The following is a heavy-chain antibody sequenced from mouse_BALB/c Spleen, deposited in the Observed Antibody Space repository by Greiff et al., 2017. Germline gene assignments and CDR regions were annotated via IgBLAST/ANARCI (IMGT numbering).Heavy chain of an antibody. J-gene: IGHJ3*01. D-gene: IGHD2-4*01. CDR2: ISSGGGST. Sequence: EVHLVESGGGLVKPGGSLKLSCAASGFAFSSYDMSWVRQTPEKRLEWVAYISSGGGSTYYPDTVKGRFTISRDNAKNTLYLQMSSLKSEDTAMYYCASGLRQAWFAYWGQGTLVTVSA. CDR1: GFAFSSYD. CDR3: ASGLRQAWFAY. V-gene: IGHV5-12-1*01.